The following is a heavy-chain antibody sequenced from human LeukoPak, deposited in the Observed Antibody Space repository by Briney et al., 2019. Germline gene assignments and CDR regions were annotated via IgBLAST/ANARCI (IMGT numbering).Heavy chain of an antibody. J-gene: IGHJ4*02. CDR1: GGSISSYY. D-gene: IGHD5-24*01. V-gene: IGHV4-4*07. CDR2: IYTSGST. Sequence: SETLSLTCTVSGGSISSYYWSWIRQPAGKGLEWIGRIYTSGSTNYNPSLKSRVTMSVDTSKIQFSLKLSSVTAADTAVYYCARSRDGYNSYYFDYWGQGTLVTVSS. CDR3: ARSRDGYNSYYFDY.